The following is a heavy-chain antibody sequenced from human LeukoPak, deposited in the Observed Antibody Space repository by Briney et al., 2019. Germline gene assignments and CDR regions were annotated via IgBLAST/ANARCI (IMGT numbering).Heavy chain of an antibody. V-gene: IGHV3-23*01. J-gene: IGHJ4*02. CDR1: GFTFSSYA. Sequence: GGSLRLSCAASGFTFSSYAMSWVRQAPGKGLEWVSAISGSGGSTCYADSVKGRFTISRDNSKNTLYLQMNSLRAEDTAVYYCAKDGSGYSYGWDYFDYWGQGTLVTVSS. D-gene: IGHD5-18*01. CDR2: ISGSGGST. CDR3: AKDGSGYSYGWDYFDY.